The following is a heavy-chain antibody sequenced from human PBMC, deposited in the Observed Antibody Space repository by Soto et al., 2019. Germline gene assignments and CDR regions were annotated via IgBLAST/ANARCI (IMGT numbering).Heavy chain of an antibody. J-gene: IGHJ4*02. CDR3: ARYDSSGDFDY. V-gene: IGHV4-30-2*01. CDR1: GASISLVGYS. Sequence: QLHLQESGSGLAKPSQTLSLTCGVSGASISLVGYSWSWIRQPPGKGLEWIGYISHRGNTYYNPSLRSRVTISVDRSKNEFSLNLRSVTAADTAMYYCARYDSSGDFDYWGQGTLVTVSS. CDR2: ISHRGNT. D-gene: IGHD3-22*01.